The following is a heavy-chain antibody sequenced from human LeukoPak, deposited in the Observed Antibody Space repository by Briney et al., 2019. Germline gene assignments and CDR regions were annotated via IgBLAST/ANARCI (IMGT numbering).Heavy chain of an antibody. CDR2: IRYDGSNK. D-gene: IGHD1-26*01. V-gene: IGHV3-30*02. Sequence: PGGSLRLSCAASGFTFSSYGMHWVRQAAGKGLEWVAFIRYDGSNKYYAASVKGRFTISRDNSKNTLYLQMNSPRAEDTAVYYCAKDSQGGSYWLFDYWGQGTLVTVSS. J-gene: IGHJ4*02. CDR3: AKDSQGGSYWLFDY. CDR1: GFTFSSYG.